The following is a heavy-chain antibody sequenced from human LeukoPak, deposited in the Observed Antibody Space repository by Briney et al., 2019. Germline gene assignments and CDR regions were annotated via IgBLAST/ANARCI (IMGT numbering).Heavy chain of an antibody. CDR3: ARQSTTVMDFDY. D-gene: IGHD4-17*01. Sequence: PSETLSLTCTVSGGSISSSSYYWGWIRQPPGKGLEWIGSIYYSGSTYYNLSLKSRVTISVDTSKNQFSLKLSSVTAADTAVYYCARQSTTVMDFDYRGQGTLVTVSS. CDR1: GGSISSSSYY. CDR2: IYYSGST. J-gene: IGHJ4*02. V-gene: IGHV4-39*01.